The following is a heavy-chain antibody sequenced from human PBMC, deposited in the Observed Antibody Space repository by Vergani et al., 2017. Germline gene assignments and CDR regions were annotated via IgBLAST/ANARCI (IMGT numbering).Heavy chain of an antibody. CDR1: GGSFSGYY. Sequence: QVQLQQWGAGLLKPSETLSLTCAVYGGSFSGYYWSWIRQPPGKGLEWIGEINHSGSTNYNPYLKSRVTISVDTSKNQFSLKLSSVTAADTAVYYCARGPVGTMVRGVFDYWGQGTLVTVSS. V-gene: IGHV4-34*01. CDR3: ARGPVGTMVRGVFDY. J-gene: IGHJ4*02. D-gene: IGHD3-10*01. CDR2: INHSGST.